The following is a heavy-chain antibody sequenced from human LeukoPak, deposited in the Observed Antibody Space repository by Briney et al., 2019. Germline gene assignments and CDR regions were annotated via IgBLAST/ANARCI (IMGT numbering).Heavy chain of an antibody. CDR3: ARGHIAAAGTGYYYYMDV. D-gene: IGHD6-13*01. CDR1: GYSISSGYY. V-gene: IGHV4-38-2*02. Sequence: SETLSLTCTVSGYSISSGYYWGWIRQPPGKGLEWIGEINHSGSTNYNPSLKSRVTISVDTSKNQFSLKLSPVTAADTAVYYCARGHIAAAGTGYYYYMDVWGKGTTVTVSS. J-gene: IGHJ6*03. CDR2: INHSGST.